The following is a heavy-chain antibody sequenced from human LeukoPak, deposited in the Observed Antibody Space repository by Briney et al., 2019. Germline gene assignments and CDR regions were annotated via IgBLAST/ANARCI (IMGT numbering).Heavy chain of an antibody. D-gene: IGHD6-6*01. CDR1: GFTFSNYW. J-gene: IGHJ4*02. CDR3: TRDEDFYSSSSDY. V-gene: IGHV3-7*01. Sequence: GGSLRLSCAASGFTFSNYWMSWVRQAPGKGLEWVANIKQDGSEKYYVDSVKGRFTISRDNAKNSLYLQMNSLRAEDTAVYYCTRDEDFYSSSSDYWGQGTLVTVSS. CDR2: IKQDGSEK.